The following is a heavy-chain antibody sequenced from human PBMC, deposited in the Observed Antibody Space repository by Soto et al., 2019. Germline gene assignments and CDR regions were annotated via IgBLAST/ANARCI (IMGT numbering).Heavy chain of an antibody. J-gene: IGHJ5*01. CDR3: ARDVSVSGDLGWFDS. Sequence: GASVKVSFKASGYTFIGYYIHLVRQAPGQGLEWMGWINPNSGGTNYAQKFQGRVTMTRDTSISTAYMELSRLRSDDTAVYYCARDVSVSGDLGWFDSWGQGTLVTVSS. CDR1: GYTFIGYY. V-gene: IGHV1-2*02. CDR2: INPNSGGT. D-gene: IGHD2-21*02.